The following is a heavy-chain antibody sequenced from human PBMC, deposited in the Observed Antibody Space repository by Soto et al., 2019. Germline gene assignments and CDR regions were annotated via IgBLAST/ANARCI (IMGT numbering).Heavy chain of an antibody. CDR2: IIPIFGTA. D-gene: IGHD3-3*01. CDR3: ARVVRMNDFWGLSHYYYGMDV. CDR1: GGTFSSYA. V-gene: IGHV1-69*13. Sequence: EASVKVSCKASGGTFSSYASSWVRQAPGQGLEWMGGIIPIFGTANYAQKFQGRVTITADESTSTAYMELSSLRSEDTAVYYCARVVRMNDFWGLSHYYYGMDVWGQGTTVTVSS. J-gene: IGHJ6*02.